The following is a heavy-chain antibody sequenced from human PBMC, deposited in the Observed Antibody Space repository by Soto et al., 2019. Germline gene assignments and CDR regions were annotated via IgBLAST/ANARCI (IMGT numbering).Heavy chain of an antibody. Sequence: GESLKISCKGSGYSFTSYWIGWVRQMPGKGLEWMGIIYPGDSDTRYSPSFQGQVTISADKSISNAYLQWSSMEASDTAMYYCARPKRASICAPLDVWGQGTTVTVCS. J-gene: IGHJ6*01. CDR2: IYPGDSDT. V-gene: IGHV5-51*01. D-gene: IGHD2-2*01. CDR3: ARPKRASICAPLDV. CDR1: GYSFTSYW.